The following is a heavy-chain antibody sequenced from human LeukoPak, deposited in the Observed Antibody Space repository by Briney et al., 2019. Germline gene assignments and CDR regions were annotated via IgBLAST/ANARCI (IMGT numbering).Heavy chain of an antibody. V-gene: IGHV1-24*01. J-gene: IGHJ4*02. Sequence: VASVKVSCKVSGYTLTELSMHGVRQAPGKGLEWMGGFDPEDGETIYAQKFKGRVTMTEDTSTDTAYMELSSLRSEDTAVYYCATVLPGYSSSRSVRGHGDYWGQGTLVTVSS. CDR1: GYTLTELS. CDR3: ATVLPGYSSSRSVRGHGDY. D-gene: IGHD6-13*01. CDR2: FDPEDGET.